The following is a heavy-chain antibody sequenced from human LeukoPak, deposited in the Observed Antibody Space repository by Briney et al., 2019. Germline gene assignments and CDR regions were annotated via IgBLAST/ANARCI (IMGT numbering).Heavy chain of an antibody. J-gene: IGHJ4*02. D-gene: IGHD3-10*01. CDR3: ARESILYGSGSYYFDY. Sequence: GSPLSLLCAPSGLTFSSYAMQGVRQAPDKGVEWVAVISYEGSNKFYADSVKGRFTISRDNSKNTLYLQMNSLRAEDTAVYYCARESILYGSGSYYFDYWGQGTLVTVSS. CDR2: ISYEGSNK. CDR1: GLTFSSYA. V-gene: IGHV3-30*04.